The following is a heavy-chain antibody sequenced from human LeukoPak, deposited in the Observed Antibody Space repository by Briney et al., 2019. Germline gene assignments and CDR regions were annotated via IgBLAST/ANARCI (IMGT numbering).Heavy chain of an antibody. CDR3: ARSARESRPLIITGTENDVFDI. CDR2: INPNSGGT. D-gene: IGHD1-7*01. J-gene: IGHJ3*02. V-gene: IGHV1-2*04. CDR1: GYTFTGYY. Sequence: WASVKVSCKASGYTFTGYYMHWVRQAPGQGLEWMGWINPNSGGTNYAQKFQGWVTMTRDTSISTAYMELSRLRSDDTAVYYCARSARESRPLIITGTENDVFDIWGQGTMVTVSS.